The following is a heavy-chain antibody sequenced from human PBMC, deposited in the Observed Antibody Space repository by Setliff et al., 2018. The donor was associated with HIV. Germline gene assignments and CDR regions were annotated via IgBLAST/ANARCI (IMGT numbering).Heavy chain of an antibody. D-gene: IGHD3-10*01. Sequence: GESLKISCAASGFSFSDYGMHWVRQAPGKGLEWVAFIWYDGNNIKYADSVKGRFTISRDNSKNTLYLQMNSLRIEDSGAYFCANSYSASGNYHYYDYLDVWGKGTTVTVSS. CDR1: GFSFSDYG. CDR2: IWYDGNNI. CDR3: ANSYSASGNYHYYDYLDV. J-gene: IGHJ6*03. V-gene: IGHV3-30*02.